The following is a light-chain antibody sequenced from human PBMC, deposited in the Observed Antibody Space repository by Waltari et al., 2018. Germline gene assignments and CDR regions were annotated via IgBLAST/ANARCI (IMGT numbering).Light chain of an antibody. CDR1: SANNGRKY. Sequence: QSVLTQPPSASGTAGRRVTIACSGSSANNGRKYVYWYQQPPGTAPKLPIYRNNQRPSGAPDRFSGSKSGTSASLAISGLRSEDEADYYCAAWDDSLSGPVFGGGTKLTVL. J-gene: IGLJ3*02. CDR2: RNN. CDR3: AAWDDSLSGPV. V-gene: IGLV1-47*01.